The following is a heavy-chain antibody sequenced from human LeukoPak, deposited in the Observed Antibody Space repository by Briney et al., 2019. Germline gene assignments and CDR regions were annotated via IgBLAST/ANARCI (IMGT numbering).Heavy chain of an antibody. CDR3: AREAGQRAYYYYYYMDV. CDR1: GFTFSSYE. J-gene: IGHJ6*03. V-gene: IGHV3-48*03. Sequence: GGSLRLSCAASGFTFSSYEMSWVRQAPGKGLEWVSYISSSGSNIYYAGSVKGRFTISRDNAKNSLYLQMNSLRAEDTAVYYCAREAGQRAYYYYYYMDVWGKGTTVTVSS. CDR2: ISSSGSNI.